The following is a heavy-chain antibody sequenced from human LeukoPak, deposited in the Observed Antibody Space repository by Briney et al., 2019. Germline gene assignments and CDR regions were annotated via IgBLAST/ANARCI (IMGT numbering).Heavy chain of an antibody. Sequence: GGSLRLSCAASGFTFSSYGMHWVRQAPGKGLEWVAVIWYDGSNKYYADSVKGRLTISRDNSKNTLYLQMNSLRAEDTAVYYCARDYTEDTAMVFLFDYWGQGTLVTVSS. D-gene: IGHD5-18*01. V-gene: IGHV3-33*01. CDR2: IWYDGSNK. CDR3: ARDYTEDTAMVFLFDY. CDR1: GFTFSSYG. J-gene: IGHJ4*02.